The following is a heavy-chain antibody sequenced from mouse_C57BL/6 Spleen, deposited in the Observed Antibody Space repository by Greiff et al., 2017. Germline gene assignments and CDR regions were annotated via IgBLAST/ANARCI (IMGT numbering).Heavy chain of an antibody. CDR1: GYTFTDYY. Sequence: VQLQQSGAELVRPGASVKLSCKASGYTFTDYYINWVKQRPGQGLEWIARIYPGSGNTYYNEKFKGKATLTAEKSSSTAYMQLSSLTSEDSAVYFCARSGQGYYFDYWGQGTTLTVSS. CDR2: IYPGSGNT. J-gene: IGHJ2*01. V-gene: IGHV1-76*01. D-gene: IGHD3-3*01. CDR3: ARSGQGYYFDY.